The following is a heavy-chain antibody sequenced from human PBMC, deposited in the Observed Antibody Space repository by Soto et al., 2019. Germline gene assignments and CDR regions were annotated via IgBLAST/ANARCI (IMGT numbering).Heavy chain of an antibody. CDR2: VNPNSGNT. V-gene: IGHV1-8*01. CDR1: GFTFTSYD. D-gene: IGHD4-17*01. CDR3: ARVPFVNFGDSVPFDY. J-gene: IGHJ4*02. Sequence: VQLLQSGAEVKKPGASVKVSCKTSGFTFTSYDINWVRQAPGQGLEWLGWVNPNSGNTDYAQKFQGRGTMTRNTSITTAYMELSSLRSEDTAVYYCARVPFVNFGDSVPFDYWGQGTLVTVSS.